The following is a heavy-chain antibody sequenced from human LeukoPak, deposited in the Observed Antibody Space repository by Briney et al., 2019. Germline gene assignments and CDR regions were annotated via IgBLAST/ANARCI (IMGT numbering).Heavy chain of an antibody. V-gene: IGHV1-69*13. D-gene: IGHD2-2*01. J-gene: IGHJ6*02. CDR3: ARTSVPAEISDYGMDV. CDR1: GGTFISYA. CDR2: IIPIFGTA. Sequence: GASVKVSCKASGGTFISYAISWVRQAPGQGLEWMGGIIPIFGTANYAQKFQGRVTITADESTSTAYMELSSLRSEDTAVYYCARTSVPAEISDYGMDVWGQGTTVTVSS.